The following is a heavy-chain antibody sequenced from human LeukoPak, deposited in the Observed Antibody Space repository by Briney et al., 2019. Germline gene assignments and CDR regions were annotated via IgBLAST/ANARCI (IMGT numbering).Heavy chain of an antibody. V-gene: IGHV4-59*01. CDR3: VKVGTGTIDY. Sequence: SETLSLTCAVCGGSISGYYWGWIRQPPGKGLEWIGYIYYSGTTNYNPSLKSRVTISVDTSKNQFSLNLRSVTAADTAVYLCVKVGTGTIDYWGQGTLVTVSS. CDR1: GGSISGYY. CDR2: IYYSGTT. J-gene: IGHJ4*02. D-gene: IGHD1-1*01.